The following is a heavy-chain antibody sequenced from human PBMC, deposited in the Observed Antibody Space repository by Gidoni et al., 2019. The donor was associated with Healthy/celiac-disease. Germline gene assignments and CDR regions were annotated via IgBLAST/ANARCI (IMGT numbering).Heavy chain of an antibody. D-gene: IGHD6-13*01. V-gene: IGHV3-33*01. CDR3: ARDRSSSWFFDY. CDR2: IWYDGSNK. CDR1: GFPFSSYG. J-gene: IGHJ4*02. Sequence: QVQLVESGGGVVQPGRSLRPSCAASGFPFSSYGMHWVRQAPGKGLEGGAVIWYDGSNKYYADSVKGRFTISRDNSKNTLYLQMNSLRAEDTAVYYCARDRSSSWFFDYWGQGTLVTVSS.